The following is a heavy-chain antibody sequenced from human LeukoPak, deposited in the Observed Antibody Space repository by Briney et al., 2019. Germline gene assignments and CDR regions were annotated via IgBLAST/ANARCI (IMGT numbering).Heavy chain of an antibody. CDR1: GFTFSSYW. Sequence: GGSLRLSCAASGFTFSSYWMSWVRQAPGKGLEWVANIKQDGSEKYYVDSVKGRFTISRDNAKNSLYLQMNSLRAEDTAVYYCAREFTMVRGVPFDYWGQEPWSPSPQ. D-gene: IGHD3-10*01. CDR2: IKQDGSEK. CDR3: AREFTMVRGVPFDY. V-gene: IGHV3-7*01. J-gene: IGHJ4*01.